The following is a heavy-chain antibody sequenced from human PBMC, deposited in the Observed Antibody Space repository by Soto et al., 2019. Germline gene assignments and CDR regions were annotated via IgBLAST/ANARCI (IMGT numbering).Heavy chain of an antibody. CDR3: ARDKITGLFDY. Sequence: SETLSLTCTVSGVSISSHYWSWIRQPPGKGLEWIGYIYYSGSTNYNPSLKSRVTISVDTSKNQFSLKLTSVTAADTAVYYCARDKITGLFDYWGQGTLVTVSS. CDR1: GVSISSHY. D-gene: IGHD2-8*02. V-gene: IGHV4-59*11. J-gene: IGHJ4*02. CDR2: IYYSGST.